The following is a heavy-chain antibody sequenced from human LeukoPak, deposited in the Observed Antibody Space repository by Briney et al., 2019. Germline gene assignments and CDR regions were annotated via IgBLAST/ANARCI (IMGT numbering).Heavy chain of an antibody. CDR1: GYTFTGYY. CDR3: ARGGYGSGSQYYMDV. Sequence: ASVKVSCKASGYTFTGYYMHWVRQAPGQGLEWMGWINPNSGGTNYAQKFQGRVTMTRDTSISTAYMELSRLRSDDTAVYYCARGGYGSGSQYYMDVWGKGTTVTASS. CDR2: INPNSGGT. J-gene: IGHJ6*03. V-gene: IGHV1-2*02. D-gene: IGHD3-10*01.